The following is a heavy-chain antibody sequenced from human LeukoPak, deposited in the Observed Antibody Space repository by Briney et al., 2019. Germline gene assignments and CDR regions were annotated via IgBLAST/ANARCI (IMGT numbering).Heavy chain of an antibody. CDR2: IKQDGSEK. D-gene: IGHD6-19*01. CDR3: ARVSSVAGATFDY. J-gene: IGHJ4*02. V-gene: IGHV3-7*01. CDR1: GFTFSSYW. Sequence: PGGSLRLSCAASGFTFSSYWMSWVRQAPGKGLEGVANIKQDGSEKYYVDSVKGRFTISRDNAKNSLYLQMNSLRAEDTAVYYCARVSSVAGATFDYWGQGTLVTVSS.